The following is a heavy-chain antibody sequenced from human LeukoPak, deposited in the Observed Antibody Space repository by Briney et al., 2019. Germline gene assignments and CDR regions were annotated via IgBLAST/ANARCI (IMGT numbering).Heavy chain of an antibody. D-gene: IGHD4-17*01. CDR1: GYTFTGHY. CDR2: INPNSGGT. Sequence: GASVKVSCKASGYTFTGHYMHWVRQAPGQGLEWMGWINPNSGGTNYAQKFQGRVTMTRDTSISTGYMELNRLISDDTAVYYCARDHYGDPDYWGQGTLVTVSS. CDR3: ARDHYGDPDY. V-gene: IGHV1-2*02. J-gene: IGHJ4*02.